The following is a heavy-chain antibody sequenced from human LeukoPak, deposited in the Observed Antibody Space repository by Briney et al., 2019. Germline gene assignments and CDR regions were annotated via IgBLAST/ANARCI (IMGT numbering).Heavy chain of an antibody. D-gene: IGHD3-3*01. V-gene: IGHV1-24*01. CDR2: FDPEEAKM. Sequence: ASVKVSCKVSGIGLSGLSIQWVRQAPGKGLECMGGFDPEEAKMVYAQNFQGRVTMTEDSSTQTAYMELSGLTSDDTAVYYCTTRSGDFWSGFVNWGQGTLVTVSS. CDR1: GIGLSGLS. J-gene: IGHJ4*02. CDR3: TTRSGDFWSGFVN.